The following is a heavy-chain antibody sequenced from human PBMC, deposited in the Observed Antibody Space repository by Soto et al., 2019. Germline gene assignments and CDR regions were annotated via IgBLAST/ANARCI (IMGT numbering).Heavy chain of an antibody. V-gene: IGHV1-18*04. D-gene: IGHD2-15*01. CDR1: GYTFTSYG. CDR2: ISAYNGNT. J-gene: IGHJ4*02. CDR3: ARTPRYCSGGSCYPDRFDY. Sequence: AASVKVSCKASGYTFTSYGISWVRQAPGQGLEWMGWISAYNGNTNYAQKLQGRVTMTTDTSTSTAYMELRSLRSDDTAVYYCARTPRYCSGGSCYPDRFDYWGQGALVTVSS.